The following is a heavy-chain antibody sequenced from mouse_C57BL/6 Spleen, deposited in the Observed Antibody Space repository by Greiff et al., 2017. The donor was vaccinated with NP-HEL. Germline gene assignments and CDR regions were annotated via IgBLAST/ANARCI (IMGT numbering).Heavy chain of an antibody. CDR3: ARHEGGSFAY. CDR1: GFTFSSYG. D-gene: IGHD1-1*02. J-gene: IGHJ3*01. CDR2: ISSGGSYT. Sequence: EVKVVESGGDLVKPGGSLKLSCAASGFTFSSYGMSWVRQTPDKRLEWVATISSGGSYTYYPDSVKGRFTISRANAKNTLYLQMSSLKSEDTAMYYCARHEGGSFAYWGQGTLVTVSA. V-gene: IGHV5-6*01.